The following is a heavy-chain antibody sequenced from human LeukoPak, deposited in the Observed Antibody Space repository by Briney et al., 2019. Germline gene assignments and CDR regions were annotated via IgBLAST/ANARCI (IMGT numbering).Heavy chain of an antibody. D-gene: IGHD2/OR15-2a*01. CDR3: AKTFGWPFYFDY. J-gene: IGHJ4*02. CDR2: ISGGGATT. CDR1: GFPFSSYG. Sequence: GGSLRLSCAASGFPFSSYGMGWVRQAPGKGLEWVSGISGGGATTYYADSVKGRFTISRDNSKNTLHLDMSSLRAEDTAEYYCAKTFGWPFYFDYWGQGTLFTVSS. V-gene: IGHV3-23*01.